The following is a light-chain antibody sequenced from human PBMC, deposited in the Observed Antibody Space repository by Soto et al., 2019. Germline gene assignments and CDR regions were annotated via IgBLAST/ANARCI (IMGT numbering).Light chain of an antibody. V-gene: IGLV1-47*02. J-gene: IGLJ3*02. CDR3: SSYTSINTWL. CDR1: SSNIGGNS. CDR2: SHN. Sequence: QSVLTQPPSASGTPGQRVTISCSGSSSNIGGNSVYWYQQLPGTAPKLLVYSHNQRPSGVPDRFSGSKSGTSASLAIIGLRAEDEAYYYCSSYTSINTWLFGGGTKLTVL.